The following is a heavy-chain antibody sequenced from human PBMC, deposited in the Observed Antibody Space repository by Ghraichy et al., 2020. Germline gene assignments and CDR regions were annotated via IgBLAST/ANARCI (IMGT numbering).Heavy chain of an antibody. CDR3: AKWGGSSGWYGFDY. D-gene: IGHD6-19*01. V-gene: IGHV3-23*01. J-gene: IGHJ4*02. Sequence: LSLTCAASGFTFSSYAMSWVRQAPGKGLEWVSAISGSGGSTYYADSVKGRFTISRDNSKNTLYLQMNSLRAEDTAVYYCAKWGGSSGWYGFDYWGQGTLVTVSS. CDR1: GFTFSSYA. CDR2: ISGSGGST.